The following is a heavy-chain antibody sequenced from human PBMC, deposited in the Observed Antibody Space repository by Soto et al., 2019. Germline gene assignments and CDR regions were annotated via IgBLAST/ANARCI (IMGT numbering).Heavy chain of an antibody. Sequence: PGGSLRLSCAASGFTFSSHTMNWVRQAPGKGLEWVSSITSSSYIYYADSLRGRFTVSRDNAKNSLFLQVNSLRAEDTAVYYCARVERYCSGGSCLLDFWGQGTMVTVSS. CDR3: ARVERYCSGGSCLLDF. CDR1: GFTFSSHT. J-gene: IGHJ3*01. V-gene: IGHV3-21*01. CDR2: ITSSSYI. D-gene: IGHD2-15*01.